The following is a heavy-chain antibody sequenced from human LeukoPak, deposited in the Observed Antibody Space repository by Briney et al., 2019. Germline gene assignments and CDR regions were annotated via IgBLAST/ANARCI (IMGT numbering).Heavy chain of an antibody. Sequence: GGSLRLSYAASGFTFSSYGMHWVRQAPGKGLEWVAVISYDGSNKYYADSVKGRFTISRDNAKNSLYLQMNSLRAEDTAVYYCARGGRYFDWLLGYWGQGTLVTVSS. D-gene: IGHD3-9*01. CDR2: ISYDGSNK. V-gene: IGHV3-30*03. J-gene: IGHJ4*02. CDR3: ARGGRYFDWLLGY. CDR1: GFTFSSYG.